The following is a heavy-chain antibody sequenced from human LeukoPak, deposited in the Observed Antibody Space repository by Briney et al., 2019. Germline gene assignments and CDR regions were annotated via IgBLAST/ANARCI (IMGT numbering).Heavy chain of an antibody. J-gene: IGHJ5*02. CDR2: IYHSGST. D-gene: IGHD3-3*01. CDR1: GGSISSSNW. V-gene: IGHV4-4*02. Sequence: SGTLSLTCAVSGGSISSSNWWSWVRQPPGKGLEWIGEIYHSGSTNYNPSLKSRVTISVDKSKNQFSLKLSSVTAADTAVYYCARVADYDFWSGSGQRFDPWGQGTLVTVSS. CDR3: ARVADYDFWSGSGQRFDP.